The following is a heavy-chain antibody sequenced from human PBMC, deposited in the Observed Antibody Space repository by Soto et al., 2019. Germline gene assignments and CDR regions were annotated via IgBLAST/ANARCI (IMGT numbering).Heavy chain of an antibody. J-gene: IGHJ5*01. CDR3: AKVTHRGHIAGSGPLGS. D-gene: IGHD6-19*01. V-gene: IGHV1-46*01. Sequence: QVHLVQSGAEVKKPGASVNVSCQASGSITNHHMHWVRQAPGQGLEWMGIFNPSGLSTTYAQKFQGRVTITRDTSTSTFYIEPSSLSSGATAFYFCAKVTHRGHIAGSGPLGSWVQETLIIVSS. CDR1: GSITNHH. CDR2: FNPSGLST.